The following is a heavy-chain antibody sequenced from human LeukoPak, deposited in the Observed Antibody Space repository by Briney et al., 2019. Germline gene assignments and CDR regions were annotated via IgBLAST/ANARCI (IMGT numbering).Heavy chain of an antibody. V-gene: IGHV3-21*04. Sequence: GGSLRLSCAASGFTFSSYSMNWVRQAPGKGLEWVSSISTSSSYIHYADSVKGRFTISRDNVKNSLYLQMNSLRAEDTALYYCARDSGYSSSWYDAFDIWGQGTMVTVSS. D-gene: IGHD6-13*01. CDR1: GFTFSSYS. CDR2: ISTSSSYI. CDR3: ARDSGYSSSWYDAFDI. J-gene: IGHJ3*02.